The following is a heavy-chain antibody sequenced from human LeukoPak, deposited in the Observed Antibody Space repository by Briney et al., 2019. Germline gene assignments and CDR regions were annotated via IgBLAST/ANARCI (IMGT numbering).Heavy chain of an antibody. CDR2: IYTSGST. V-gene: IGHV4-61*02. Sequence: SETLSLTCTVSGGSISSGSYYWSWIRQPAGKGLEWIGRIYTSGSTNYNPSLKSRVTISIDTSKNQFSLKLSSVTAADTAVYYYARDQVDMVPDYYYYMDVWGKGTTVTVSS. CDR1: GGSISSGSYY. J-gene: IGHJ6*03. CDR3: ARDQVDMVPDYYYYMDV. D-gene: IGHD5-24*01.